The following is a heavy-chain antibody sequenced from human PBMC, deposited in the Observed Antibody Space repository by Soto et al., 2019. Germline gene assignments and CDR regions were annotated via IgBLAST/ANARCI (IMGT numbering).Heavy chain of an antibody. Sequence: SVKVSCKASGGTFSSSGFSWVRQAPGQGLEWMGMIVPSLDATNYAQKFQARVTITADEVTSTAYMELRSLRSEDTAVYYCARWPQPRYTADPYAVDVWGQGTRVTVSS. CDR1: GGTFSSSG. CDR3: ARWPQPRYTADPYAVDV. J-gene: IGHJ6*02. D-gene: IGHD3-16*02. V-gene: IGHV1-69*11. CDR2: IVPSLDAT.